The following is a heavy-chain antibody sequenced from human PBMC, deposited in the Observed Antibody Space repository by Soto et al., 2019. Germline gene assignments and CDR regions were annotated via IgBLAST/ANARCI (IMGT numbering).Heavy chain of an antibody. CDR2: ISSAVNT. CDR3: AKQVRDGTSSPYYFDY. V-gene: IGHV3-23*01. Sequence: PGGSLRLSCAGSGFTFSNYAMSWVRQAPGKGLEWVSAISSAVNTYYADSVKGRFTISRDNSKNTLSLQMNSLRAEDTAVYYCAKQVRDGTSSPYYFDYWGQATLVTVSS. CDR1: GFTFSNYA. J-gene: IGHJ4*02. D-gene: IGHD6-6*01.